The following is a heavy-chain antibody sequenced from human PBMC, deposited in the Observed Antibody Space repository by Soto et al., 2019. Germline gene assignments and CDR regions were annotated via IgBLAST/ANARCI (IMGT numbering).Heavy chain of an antibody. Sequence: GGSLRLSCAASGFTFSSYVMHWLRQAPGKGLEWVAVISYDGSNKYYADSVKGRFTISRDNSKNTLYLQMNSLRAEDTAVYYCARDRAAGTFDNWGQGTLVTVSS. J-gene: IGHJ4*02. CDR2: ISYDGSNK. V-gene: IGHV3-30-3*01. CDR3: ARDRAAGTFDN. CDR1: GFTFSSYV. D-gene: IGHD6-13*01.